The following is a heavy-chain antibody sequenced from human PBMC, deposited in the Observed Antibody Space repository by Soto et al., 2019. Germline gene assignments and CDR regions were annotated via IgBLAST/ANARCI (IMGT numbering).Heavy chain of an antibody. Sequence: GGSLRLSCAASGFTFSSYGMHWVRQAPGKGLEWVAVISYDGSNKYYADSVKGRFTISRDNSKNTLYLQMNSLRAEDTAVYYCARDSRAPYGHLWFDPWGQGTLVTVSS. CDR2: ISYDGSNK. CDR1: GFTFSSYG. V-gene: IGHV3-30*03. CDR3: ARDSRAPYGHLWFDP. D-gene: IGHD4-17*01. J-gene: IGHJ5*02.